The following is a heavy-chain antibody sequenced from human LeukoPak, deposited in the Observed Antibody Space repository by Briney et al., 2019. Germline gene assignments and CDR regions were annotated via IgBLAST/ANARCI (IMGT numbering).Heavy chain of an antibody. J-gene: IGHJ4*02. CDR2: IYYSGST. V-gene: IGHV4-31*03. Sequence: SETLSLTCIVSGGSISSGTYYWGWIRQHPGKGLEWIGYIYYSGSTYYSPSLKSRASILVDTSKNQFSLKLTSVTAADTAVYYCARDLGGGVDYWGQGTLVTVSS. CDR3: ARDLGGGVDY. D-gene: IGHD3-16*01. CDR1: GGSISSGTYY.